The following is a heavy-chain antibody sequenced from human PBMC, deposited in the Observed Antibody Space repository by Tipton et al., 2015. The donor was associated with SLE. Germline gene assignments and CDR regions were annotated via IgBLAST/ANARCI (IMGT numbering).Heavy chain of an antibody. D-gene: IGHD3-16*01. Sequence: GLVKPSETLSLTCTVSGGSISSQYWSWIRQPPGKGLEWIGYIFSSGSTNYNPSLKSRVTMSIDTSKNQFSLRLSSVTAADTAVYYCARGGGRLGNWGQGTLVTVSS. J-gene: IGHJ4*02. V-gene: IGHV4-59*11. CDR3: ARGGGRLGN. CDR2: IFSSGST. CDR1: GGSISSQY.